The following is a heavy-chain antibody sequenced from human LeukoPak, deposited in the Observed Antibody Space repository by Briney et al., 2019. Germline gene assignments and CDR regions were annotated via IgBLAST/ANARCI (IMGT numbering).Heavy chain of an antibody. Sequence: SETLSLTCAVSGGSMRNYHWSWIRQPPGKGLEWIGYTYDSGSSSYNPSLRSRVSISIDTSKNQFSLNLSSVTAADTAVYYCARGWASSWYYAFWGQGTLVTVSS. CDR3: ARGWASSWYYAF. J-gene: IGHJ4*02. V-gene: IGHV4-59*01. D-gene: IGHD2-2*01. CDR2: TYDSGSS. CDR1: GGSMRNYH.